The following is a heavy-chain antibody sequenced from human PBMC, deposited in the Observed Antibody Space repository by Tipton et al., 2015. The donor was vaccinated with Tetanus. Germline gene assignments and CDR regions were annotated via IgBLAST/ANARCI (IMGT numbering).Heavy chain of an antibody. Sequence: TLSLTCTVSGGSVRSGSYYWNWIRQPPGKGLEWIGYISYSGSTNSNYSLKSRITISQDTSKNQFSLKLTSVTAADTAVYYCACGSGYFDSSYHSPLDFWGRGTVVTVSS. V-gene: IGHV4-61*01. CDR1: GGSVRSGSYY. J-gene: IGHJ4*02. D-gene: IGHD3-22*01. CDR3: ACGSGYFDSSYHSPLDF. CDR2: ISYSGST.